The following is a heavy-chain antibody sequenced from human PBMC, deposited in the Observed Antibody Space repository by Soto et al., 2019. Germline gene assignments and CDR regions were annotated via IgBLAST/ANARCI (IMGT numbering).Heavy chain of an antibody. V-gene: IGHV1-2*02. Sequence: ASVKVSCKASGYTFTGYYMHWVRQAPGQGLEWMGWINPNSGGTNYAQKFQGRVTMTRDTSISTAYMELSRLRSDDTAVYYCARPDYYDSSGYRGFDPWGQGTLVTVSS. CDR3: ARPDYYDSSGYRGFDP. D-gene: IGHD3-22*01. J-gene: IGHJ5*02. CDR1: GYTFTGYY. CDR2: INPNSGGT.